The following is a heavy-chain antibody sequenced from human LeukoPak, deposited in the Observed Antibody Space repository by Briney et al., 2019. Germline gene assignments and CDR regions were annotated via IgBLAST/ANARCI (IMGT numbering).Heavy chain of an antibody. CDR3: AKESGIAAAGRNYFDY. Sequence: GGSLRLSCAASRFTFSSYAMTWVRQAPGKGLEWVSVISGGGGTTYYADSVKGRFTISRDNSKNTLYLQMSSLRAEDTAVYYCAKESGIAAAGRNYFDYWGQGTLVTVSS. D-gene: IGHD6-13*01. J-gene: IGHJ4*02. CDR2: ISGGGGTT. V-gene: IGHV3-23*01. CDR1: RFTFSSYA.